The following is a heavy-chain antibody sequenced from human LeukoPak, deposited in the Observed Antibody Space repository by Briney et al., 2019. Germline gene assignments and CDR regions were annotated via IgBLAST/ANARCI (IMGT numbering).Heavy chain of an antibody. CDR1: GFTFSSYW. V-gene: IGHV3-7*01. CDR2: IKQDGSEK. D-gene: IGHD1-26*01. J-gene: IGHJ3*02. Sequence: GGSLRLSCAASGFTFSSYWMSWVRQAPGKGLEWVSNIKQDGSEKYYVDSVKGRFTISRDNAKYSLYLQMNSLRAEDTAVYYCARVLWSYDDAFDIWGQGTMVTVSS. CDR3: ARVLWSYDDAFDI.